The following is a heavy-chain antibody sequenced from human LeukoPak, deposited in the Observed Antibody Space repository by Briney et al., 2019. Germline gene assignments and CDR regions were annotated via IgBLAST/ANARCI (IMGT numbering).Heavy chain of an antibody. CDR3: ARESRRDGYNRY. CDR2: IKQDGSEK. Sequence: GGSLRLSCAASGFTFSSYAMSWVRQAPGKGLEWVANIKQDGSEKYYVDSVKGRFTISRDNAKNSLYLQMNSLRAEDTAVYYCARESRRDGYNRYWGQGTLVTVSS. CDR1: GFTFSSYA. V-gene: IGHV3-7*01. D-gene: IGHD5-24*01. J-gene: IGHJ4*02.